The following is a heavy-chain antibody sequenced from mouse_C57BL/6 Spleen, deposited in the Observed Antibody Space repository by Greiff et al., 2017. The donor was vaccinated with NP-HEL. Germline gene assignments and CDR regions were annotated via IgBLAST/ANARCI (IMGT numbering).Heavy chain of an antibody. J-gene: IGHJ1*03. CDR3: ARSGYGSSFPWYFDV. D-gene: IGHD1-1*01. CDR2: IYPGDGDT. V-gene: IGHV1-80*01. Sequence: QVQLQQSGAELVKPGASVKISCKASGYAFSSYWMNWVKQRPGKGLEWIGQIYPGDGDTNYNGKFKGKATLTADKSSSTAYMQLSSLTSEDSAVYFCARSGYGSSFPWYFDVWGTGTTVTVSS. CDR1: GYAFSSYW.